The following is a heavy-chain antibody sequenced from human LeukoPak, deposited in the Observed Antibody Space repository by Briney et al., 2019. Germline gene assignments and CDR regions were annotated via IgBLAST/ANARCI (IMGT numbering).Heavy chain of an antibody. Sequence: GGSLRLSCAASGFTFSSYAMSWVGQAPGKGLGWVSATSGSGGSTYYADSVKGRFTISSDNSKNTLYLQMNSLRAEDTAVYYCAKAVTMDYFDYWGQGTLVTVSS. D-gene: IGHD4-17*01. V-gene: IGHV3-23*01. CDR3: AKAVTMDYFDY. J-gene: IGHJ4*02. CDR1: GFTFSSYA. CDR2: TSGSGGST.